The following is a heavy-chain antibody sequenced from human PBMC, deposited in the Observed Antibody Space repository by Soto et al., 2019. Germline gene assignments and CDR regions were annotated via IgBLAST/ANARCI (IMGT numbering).Heavy chain of an antibody. CDR1: GFTFSDYY. Sequence: QVQLVESGGGLVKPGGSLRLSCAASGFTFSDYYMSWIRQAPGQGLEWVSGISSSGSSIYYAASVKGRFTISRDNAKNSLYLQMNSLIAEDTAVYYCARDPRSGWYRGFDYWGQGTLVTVSS. D-gene: IGHD6-19*01. CDR2: ISSSGSSI. CDR3: ARDPRSGWYRGFDY. J-gene: IGHJ4*02. V-gene: IGHV3-11*01.